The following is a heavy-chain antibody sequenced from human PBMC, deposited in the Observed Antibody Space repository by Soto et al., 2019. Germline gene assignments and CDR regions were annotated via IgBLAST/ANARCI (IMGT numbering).Heavy chain of an antibody. D-gene: IGHD3-3*01. CDR2: IYYSGST. J-gene: IGHJ5*02. V-gene: IGHV4-59*01. CDR3: ARQQYYDFWSGYPTNWFDP. Sequence: QVQLQESGPGLVKPSETLSLTCTVSGGSISSYYWSWIRQPPGKGLEWIGYIYYSGSTNYNPSLKSRVTISVDTSKNQFSLKLSSVTAADTAVYYCARQQYYDFWSGYPTNWFDPWGQGTLVTVSS. CDR1: GGSISSYY.